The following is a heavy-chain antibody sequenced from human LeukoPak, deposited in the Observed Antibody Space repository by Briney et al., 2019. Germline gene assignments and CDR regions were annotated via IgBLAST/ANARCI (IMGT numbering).Heavy chain of an antibody. Sequence: GGSLRLSCAASGFTFDDYGMSWVRQAPGKGLEWVSGINWNGGSSGYADSVKGRFTISRDNAKNSLYLQMNSRRAEDTALYYCARAPYYYDSSGYSPSDYWGQGTLVTVSS. CDR3: ARAPYYYDSSGYSPSDY. CDR1: GFTFDDYG. J-gene: IGHJ4*02. CDR2: INWNGGSS. V-gene: IGHV3-20*04. D-gene: IGHD3-22*01.